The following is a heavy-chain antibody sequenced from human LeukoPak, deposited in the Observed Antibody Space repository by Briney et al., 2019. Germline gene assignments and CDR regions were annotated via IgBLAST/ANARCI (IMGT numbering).Heavy chain of an antibody. CDR3: ARVYYYDSSGYYDWFDP. J-gene: IGHJ5*02. D-gene: IGHD3-22*01. CDR1: GFTVSSNY. Sequence: GGSLRLSCAASGFTVSSNYMSWVRQAPGKGLEWVSVIYSGGSTYYADSVKGRFTISRDNAKNSLYLQMNSLRAEDTAVYYCARVYYYDSSGYYDWFDPWGQGTLVTVSS. V-gene: IGHV3-66*01. CDR2: IYSGGST.